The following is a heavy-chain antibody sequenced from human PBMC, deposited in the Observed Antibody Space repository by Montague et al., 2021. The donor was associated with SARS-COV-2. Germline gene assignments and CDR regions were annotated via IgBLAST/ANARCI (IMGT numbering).Heavy chain of an antibody. CDR3: AREGDYYDFWSGYYWAYWFDP. CDR1: GGSISSGSYY. Sequence: TLSLTRTVSGGSISSGSYYWSWIRQPAGKGLEWIGRIYTSGSTNYXPSLKSRVTISVDTSKNQFSLKLSSVTAADTAVYYCAREGDYYDFWSGYYWAYWFDPWGQGTLVTVSS. D-gene: IGHD3-3*01. CDR2: IYTSGST. V-gene: IGHV4-61*02. J-gene: IGHJ5*02.